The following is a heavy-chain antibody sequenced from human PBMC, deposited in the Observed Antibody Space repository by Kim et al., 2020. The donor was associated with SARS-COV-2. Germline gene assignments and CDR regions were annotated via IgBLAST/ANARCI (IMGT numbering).Heavy chain of an antibody. Sequence: GGSLRLSCAASGFTFSNYNMNWVRQAPGKGLEWLSSISVTSTYIYYADSVKGRFTISRDNDKNSLYRQMNSLRAEETAVYYCAREGSGTYYYILYYYGMDVCGQGTTLTVS. CDR2: ISVTSTYI. J-gene: IGHJ6*02. V-gene: IGHV3-21*01. D-gene: IGHD3-10*01. CDR1: GFTFSNYN. CDR3: AREGSGTYYYILYYYGMDV.